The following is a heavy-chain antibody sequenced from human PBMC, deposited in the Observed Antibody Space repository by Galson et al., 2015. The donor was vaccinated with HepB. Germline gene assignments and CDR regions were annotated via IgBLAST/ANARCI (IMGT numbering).Heavy chain of an antibody. V-gene: IGHV1-58*02. Sequence: SVRVSCKASGFTFTSSAMQWVRQARGQRLEWIGWFVVGSGNTNYAQKFQERVTITRDMSTSTAYMELSSLRSEDTAVYYCAADPSCGGDCLGAIPGMDVWGQGTTVTVSS. CDR2: FVVGSGNT. J-gene: IGHJ6*02. CDR1: GFTFTSSA. D-gene: IGHD2-21*02. CDR3: AADPSCGGDCLGAIPGMDV.